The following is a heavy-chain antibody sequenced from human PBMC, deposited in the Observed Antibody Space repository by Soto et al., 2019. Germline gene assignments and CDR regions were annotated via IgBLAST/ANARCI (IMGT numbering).Heavy chain of an antibody. Sequence: QVQLQESGPGLVKPSQTLSLTCTVSGGSISSGGYFWNWIRQHPGKGLEWIGYIYYRGSTYYNPSLKSRVTISLDTSKNPCALKLNSVTSADTAVYYCAREPSIWGQGTLVTVSS. CDR2: IYYRGST. J-gene: IGHJ4*02. V-gene: IGHV4-31*03. CDR1: GGSISSGGYF. CDR3: AREPSI.